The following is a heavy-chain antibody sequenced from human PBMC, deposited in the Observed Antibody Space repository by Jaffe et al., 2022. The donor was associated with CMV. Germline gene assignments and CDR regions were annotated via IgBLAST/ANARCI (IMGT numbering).Heavy chain of an antibody. J-gene: IGHJ4*02. CDR2: MNPNSGNT. Sequence: QVQLVQSGAEVKKPGASVKVSCKASGYTFSSFDVNWVRQATGQGLEWMGWMNPNSGNTGYAQKFQGRVTMTRNTSISTAYMELSSLRSEDAAIYYCARGYGDSYRFDYYFDYWGQGTLVTVSS. V-gene: IGHV1-8*01. CDR3: ARGYGDSYRFDYYFDY. CDR1: GYTFSSFD. D-gene: IGHD4-17*01.